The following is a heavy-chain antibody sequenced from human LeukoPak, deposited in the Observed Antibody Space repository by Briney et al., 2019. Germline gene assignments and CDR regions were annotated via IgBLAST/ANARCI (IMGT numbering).Heavy chain of an antibody. D-gene: IGHD3-3*01. J-gene: IGHJ4*02. CDR2: IYYSGST. CDR1: GGSISSSSYY. V-gene: IGHV4-39*01. CDR3: ATSDFGVVITPDY. Sequence: SETLSLTCTVSGGSISSSSYYWGWIRQPPGKGLERIGSIYYSGSTYYNPSLKSRVTISVDTSKNQFSLKLSSVTAADTAVYYCATSDFGVVITPDYWGQGTLVTVSS.